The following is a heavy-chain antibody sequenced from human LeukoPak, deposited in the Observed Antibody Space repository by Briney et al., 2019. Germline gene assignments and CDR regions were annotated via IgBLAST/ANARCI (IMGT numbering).Heavy chain of an antibody. CDR2: IYYSGST. CDR3: ARVGFIVGAKGLNWFDP. D-gene: IGHD1-26*01. CDR1: GGSISRGDYY. Sequence: SQTLSLTCTVSGGSISRGDYYWSWIRQPPGKGLEWIGYIYYSGSTYYNPSLKSRVTISVDTSKNQFSLKLSSVTAADTAVYYCARVGFIVGAKGLNWFDPWGQGTLVTVSS. J-gene: IGHJ5*02. V-gene: IGHV4-30-4*01.